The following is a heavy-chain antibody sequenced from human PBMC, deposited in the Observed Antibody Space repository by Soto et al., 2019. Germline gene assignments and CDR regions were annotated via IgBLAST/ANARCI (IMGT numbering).Heavy chain of an antibody. D-gene: IGHD6-13*01. J-gene: IGHJ5*02. CDR1: GGTFSSYA. CDR3: ARSLSIAAAGTQKNNWFDP. Sequence: SVKVSCKASGGTFSSYAISWVRQAPGQGLEWMGGIIPIFGTANYAQKFQGRVTITADESTSTAYMELSSLRSEDTAVYYCARSLSIAAAGTQKNNWFDPWGQGTLVTVSS. V-gene: IGHV1-69*13. CDR2: IIPIFGTA.